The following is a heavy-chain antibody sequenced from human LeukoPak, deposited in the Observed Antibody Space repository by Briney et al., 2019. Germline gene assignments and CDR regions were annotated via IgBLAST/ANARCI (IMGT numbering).Heavy chain of an antibody. V-gene: IGHV4-4*02. CDR3: ASFNYYDSSGYYS. CDR1: GGSISSSKW. J-gene: IGHJ4*02. D-gene: IGHD3-22*01. CDR2: IYHSGST. Sequence: PSETLSLTCAVSGGSISSSKWWSWARQPPGKGLEWIGEIYHSGSTNYNPSLKSRVTISVDKSKNQFSLKLSSVTAADTAVYYCASFNYYDSSGYYSWGQGTLVTVSS.